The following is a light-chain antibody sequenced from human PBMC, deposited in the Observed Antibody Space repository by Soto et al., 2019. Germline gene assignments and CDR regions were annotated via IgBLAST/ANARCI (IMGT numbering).Light chain of an antibody. J-gene: IGKJ5*01. V-gene: IGKV3-11*01. CDR3: QQRSNWPIT. CDR1: QSVSSY. CDR2: DAS. Sequence: EIVLTQSPASLSLSPGERANLSCRASQSVSSYLAWYQQKTGQAPRIIIYDASNRATGIPARFSGSGYGTDFTLTISSLEPEDFAVYYCQQRSNWPITFGQGTRLEIK.